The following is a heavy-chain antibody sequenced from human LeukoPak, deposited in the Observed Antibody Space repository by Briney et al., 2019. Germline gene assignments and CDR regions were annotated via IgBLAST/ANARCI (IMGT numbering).Heavy chain of an antibody. J-gene: IGHJ4*02. D-gene: IGHD4-17*01. CDR1: GFTFSDYY. CDR3: AGEGYGDYDGDY. CDR2: ISNSGSTI. V-gene: IGHV3-11*01. Sequence: GGSLRLSCAASGFTFSDYYMSWIRQAPGRGLEWVSYISNSGSTIYYADSAKGRFTISRDNAKKSLYLQMNSLRAEDTAVYYCAGEGYGDYDGDYWGQGTLVTVSS.